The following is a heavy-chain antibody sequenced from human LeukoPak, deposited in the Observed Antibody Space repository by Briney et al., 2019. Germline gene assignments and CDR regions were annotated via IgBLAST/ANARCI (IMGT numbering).Heavy chain of an antibody. V-gene: IGHV1-69*13. CDR2: IIPIFGTA. D-gene: IGHD2-15*01. CDR1: GGTFSSYA. Sequence: SVKVSCKASGGTFSSYAISWVRQAPGQGLEWMGGIIPIFGTANYAQKFQGRVTITADESTNTAYMELRSLRSDDTAVYYCSRSGPGSCSGGSCYSNYWGQGTLVTVSS. J-gene: IGHJ4*02. CDR3: SRSGPGSCSGGSCYSNY.